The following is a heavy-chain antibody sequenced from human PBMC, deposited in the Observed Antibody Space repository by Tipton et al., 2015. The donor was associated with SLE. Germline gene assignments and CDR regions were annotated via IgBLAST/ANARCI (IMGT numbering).Heavy chain of an antibody. J-gene: IGHJ3*02. CDR2: VNPSSGNT. Sequence: QLVQSGPEVKKPGASVKVSCKASGYTFSSYDISWVRQATGQGLEWMGWVNPSSGNTGYVQKFQGRVTMTTDTSTNTAYMELRSLTSDDTAIYYCARGPQWEPPAFDIWGHGTMVTVSS. CDR3: ARGPQWEPPAFDI. D-gene: IGHD1-26*01. CDR1: GYTFSSYD. V-gene: IGHV1-8*01.